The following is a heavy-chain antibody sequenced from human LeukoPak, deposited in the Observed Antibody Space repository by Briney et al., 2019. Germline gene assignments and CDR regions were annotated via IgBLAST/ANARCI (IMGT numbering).Heavy chain of an antibody. J-gene: IGHJ4*02. CDR3: ARESQWLEFFDY. V-gene: IGHV3-48*03. CDR2: ISSSGSTI. CDR1: GFTFSSYE. D-gene: IGHD6-19*01. Sequence: PGGSLRLSCAASGFTFSSYEMIWVRQAPGKGLEWVSYISSSGSTIYYADSVKGRFTISRDNAKNSLYLQMNSLRAEDTAVYYCARESQWLEFFDYWGQGTLVTVSS.